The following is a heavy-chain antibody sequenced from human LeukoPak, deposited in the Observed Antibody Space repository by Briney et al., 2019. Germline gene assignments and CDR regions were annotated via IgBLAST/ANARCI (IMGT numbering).Heavy chain of an antibody. CDR1: GYTFTSYD. CDR2: MNPNSGNT. D-gene: IGHD6-19*01. Sequence: ASVKVSCKAPGYTFTSYDINWVRQATGQGLEWMGWMNPNSGNTGYAQKFQGRVTMTRNTSISTAYMELSSLRSEDTAVYYCARVSYSGWYGYYGMDVWGQGTTVTVSS. J-gene: IGHJ6*02. CDR3: ARVSYSGWYGYYGMDV. V-gene: IGHV1-8*01.